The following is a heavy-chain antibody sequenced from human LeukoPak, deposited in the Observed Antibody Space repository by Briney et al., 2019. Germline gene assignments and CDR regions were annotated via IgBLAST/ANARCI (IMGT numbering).Heavy chain of an antibody. Sequence: ASVKVSCKASGGTFSSYAIGWVRQAPGQGLEWMGWLNPNTLVTNYAQHFQGRVSMTWDTSISTGYMDLHSLTSDDTAVYYCARKDGGRDGMDVWGQGTTVTVSS. CDR2: LNPNTLVT. D-gene: IGHD2-15*01. J-gene: IGHJ6*02. CDR1: GGTFSSYA. V-gene: IGHV1-2*02. CDR3: ARKDGGRDGMDV.